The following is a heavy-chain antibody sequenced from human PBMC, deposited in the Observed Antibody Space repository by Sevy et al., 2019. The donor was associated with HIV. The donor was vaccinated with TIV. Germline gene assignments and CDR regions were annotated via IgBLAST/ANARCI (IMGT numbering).Heavy chain of an antibody. CDR3: ARQDDGTIFGVVTPHWFDP. D-gene: IGHD3-3*01. J-gene: IGHJ5*02. CDR1: GGSISSSSYY. V-gene: IGHV4-39*01. CDR2: IYYSGST. Sequence: SETLSLTCTVSGGSISSSSYYWGWIRQPPGKGLEWIGSIYYSGSTYYNPSLKSRVTISVDTSKNQFSRKLSSVTAADTAVYYCARQDDGTIFGVVTPHWFDPWGQGTLVTVSS.